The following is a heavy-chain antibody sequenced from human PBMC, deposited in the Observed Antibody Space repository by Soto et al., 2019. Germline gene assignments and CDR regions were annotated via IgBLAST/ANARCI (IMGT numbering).Heavy chain of an antibody. Sequence: QVQLVQSGAEVKKPGSSVKVTCKASGGTFSTYTISWVRQAPGQGLEWMGRIIPILSIANYAQKFQGRVTINADKSTTTAYMELSSLRSEDTAVYYCAREGDRYYFDYWGQGPLVTVSS. CDR1: GGTFSTYT. CDR3: AREGDRYYFDY. D-gene: IGHD2-21*02. J-gene: IGHJ4*02. V-gene: IGHV1-69*08. CDR2: IIPILSIA.